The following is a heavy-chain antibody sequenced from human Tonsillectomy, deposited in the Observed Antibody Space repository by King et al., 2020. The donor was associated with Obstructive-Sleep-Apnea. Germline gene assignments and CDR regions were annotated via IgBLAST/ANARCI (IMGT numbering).Heavy chain of an antibody. V-gene: IGHV3-23*04. CDR1: GFTLSSYA. Sequence: VQLVQSGGGLEQPGGSLRVSCAASGFTLSSYAMSWVRQAPGKGLEWVSGIGGSGGSTNYSDSVEGRVTISRDNSKNTLYLQMNRLKAEDTAVYYCAKGGLYYEILPGYYIRGAFDIWGQGTMGTVSS. CDR2: IGGSGGST. D-gene: IGHD3-9*01. CDR3: AKGGLYYEILPGYYIRGAFDI. J-gene: IGHJ3*02.